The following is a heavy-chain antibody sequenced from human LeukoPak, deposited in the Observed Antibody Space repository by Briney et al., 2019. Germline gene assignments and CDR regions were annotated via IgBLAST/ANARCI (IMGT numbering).Heavy chain of an antibody. Sequence: GESLKISWKGSGYSFTSFWIAWVRQMPGKGLEWMGIIYPGDSDTRYSPSLKGQVTISDDKSTSTAYLQWSSLKASDTAMYYCARLNWGAFDIWGQGTMVTVSS. J-gene: IGHJ3*02. D-gene: IGHD7-27*01. CDR2: IYPGDSDT. CDR3: ARLNWGAFDI. V-gene: IGHV5-51*01. CDR1: GYSFTSFW.